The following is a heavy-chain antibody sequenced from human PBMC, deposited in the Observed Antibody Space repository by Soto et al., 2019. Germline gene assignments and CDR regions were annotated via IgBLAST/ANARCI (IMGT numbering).Heavy chain of an antibody. CDR3: ARGIRALRFLEWLVPWFDP. CDR1: GGTFSSYA. V-gene: IGHV1-69*13. Sequence: GASVKVSCKASGGTFSSYAISWVRQAPGQGLEWMGGIIPIFGTANYAQKFQGRVTITADESTSTAYMELSSLRSEDTAVYYCARGIRALRFLEWLVPWFDPWGQGTLVTVSS. CDR2: IIPIFGTA. J-gene: IGHJ5*02. D-gene: IGHD3-3*01.